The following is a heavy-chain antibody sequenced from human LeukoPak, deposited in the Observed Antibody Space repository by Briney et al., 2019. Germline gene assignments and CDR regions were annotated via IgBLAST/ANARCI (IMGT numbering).Heavy chain of an antibody. CDR1: GGSFSGYY. CDR2: INHSGST. D-gene: IGHD6-13*01. CDR3: ARASSSLYGMDV. Sequence: SETLSLTCAVYGGSFSGYYWSWIRQPPGKGLEWIGEINHSGSTNYNPSLKSRVTISVDTSKNQFSLKLSSVTAADTAVYYCARASSSLYGMDVWGQGTTVTVSS. J-gene: IGHJ6*02. V-gene: IGHV4-34*01.